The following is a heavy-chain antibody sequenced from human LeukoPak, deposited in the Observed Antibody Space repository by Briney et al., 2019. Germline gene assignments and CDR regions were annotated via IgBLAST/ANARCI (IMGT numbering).Heavy chain of an antibody. V-gene: IGHV4-4*09. CDR1: GGSISGVY. CDR2: IHTSGST. Sequence: KTSETLSLTCTVSGGSISGVYWNWIRQPPRKGLEWVGYIHTSGSTSFNPSLKSRLSFSIDTSKSQVSLRLSSVTATDTAVYYCTRRRGGWGEGEFDFWGQGIPVTVST. J-gene: IGHJ4*02. CDR3: TRRRGGWGEGEFDF. D-gene: IGHD3-16*01.